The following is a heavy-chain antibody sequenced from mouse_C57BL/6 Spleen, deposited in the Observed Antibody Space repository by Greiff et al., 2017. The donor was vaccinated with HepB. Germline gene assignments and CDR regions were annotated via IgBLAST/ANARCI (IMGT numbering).Heavy chain of an antibody. J-gene: IGHJ4*01. D-gene: IGHD2-3*01. V-gene: IGHV14-3*01. CDR3: AIDSYYVDYAMDY. CDR1: GFNIKNTY. Sequence: DVQLQESVAELVRPGASVKLSCTASGFNIKNTYMHWVKQRPDQGLEWIGRIDPANGNTKYTQKFQGKATITADTSSNTAYLQLSSLTSEYTAFYYCAIDSYYVDYAMDYWGQGTSVTVSS. CDR2: IDPANGNT.